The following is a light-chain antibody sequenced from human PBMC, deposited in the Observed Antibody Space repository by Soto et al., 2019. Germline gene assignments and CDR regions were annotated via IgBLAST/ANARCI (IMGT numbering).Light chain of an antibody. J-gene: IGKJ1*01. Sequence: DIQMTQSPSTLSASVGDRVTITCRASQSISDSLAWYQQKPGKAPYLLISDASSLERGVPSRFSGSGSGTEFTLTISRMQPDDFATYYCQQYNGYSRTFGQGTKVEI. CDR3: QQYNGYSRT. CDR1: QSISDS. V-gene: IGKV1-5*01. CDR2: DAS.